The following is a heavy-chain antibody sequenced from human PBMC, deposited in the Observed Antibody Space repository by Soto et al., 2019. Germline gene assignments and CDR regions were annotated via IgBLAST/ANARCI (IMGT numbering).Heavy chain of an antibody. J-gene: IGHJ4*02. Sequence: PVGSLRLSCAASGFTFSSYWMHWVRQAPGKGLVWVSRINSDGSSTSYADSVKGRFTISRDNAKNTLYLQMNSLRAEDTAVYYCARRSVDTAMSFDYWGQGTLVTVSS. CDR2: INSDGSST. CDR3: ARRSVDTAMSFDY. V-gene: IGHV3-74*01. CDR1: GFTFSSYW. D-gene: IGHD5-18*01.